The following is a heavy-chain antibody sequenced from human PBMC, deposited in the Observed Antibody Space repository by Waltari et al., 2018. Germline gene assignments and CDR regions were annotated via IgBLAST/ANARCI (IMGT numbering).Heavy chain of an antibody. J-gene: IGHJ6*02. CDR2: IIPILGIA. Sequence: QVQLVQSGAEVKKPGSSVKVSCKASGGTFSSYAINWVRPAPGQGLEWMGRIIPILGIANYAQKFQGRVTITADKSTSTAYMELSSLRSEDTAVYYCASVVVTTGSYGMDVWGQGTTVTVSS. CDR1: GGTFSSYA. D-gene: IGHD3-22*01. V-gene: IGHV1-69*09. CDR3: ASVVVTTGSYGMDV.